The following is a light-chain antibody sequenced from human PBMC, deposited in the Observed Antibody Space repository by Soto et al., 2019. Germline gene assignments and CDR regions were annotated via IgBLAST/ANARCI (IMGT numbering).Light chain of an antibody. CDR2: AAS. V-gene: IGKV1-39*01. J-gene: IGKJ3*01. CDR3: QQSYSTLT. Sequence: DIQMTQSPSSLSASVGDRVTITCRASQSISSYLSWYQQKPGKAPKLLIYAASSLQSGVPSRFSGSGYGTDFTLTISSLQPEDFATYYCQQSYSTLTFGPGTKVDIK. CDR1: QSISSY.